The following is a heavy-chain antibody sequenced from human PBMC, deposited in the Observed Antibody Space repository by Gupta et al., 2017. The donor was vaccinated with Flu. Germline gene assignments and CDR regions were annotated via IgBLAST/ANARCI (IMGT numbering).Heavy chain of an antibody. CDR3: AKGGWLKTPPDY. V-gene: IGHV3-23*01. Sequence: EVQLLESGGGLVQPGGSLRLSCAASGFPLSSYAMSWVRQAPGKGLEWVSAISGSGGSTYYADSVKGRFTISRDNSKNTLYLQMKSLRAEDTAVYYCAKGGWLKTPPDYWGQGTLVTVSS. CDR1: GFPLSSYA. J-gene: IGHJ4*02. D-gene: IGHD5-12*01. CDR2: ISGSGGST.